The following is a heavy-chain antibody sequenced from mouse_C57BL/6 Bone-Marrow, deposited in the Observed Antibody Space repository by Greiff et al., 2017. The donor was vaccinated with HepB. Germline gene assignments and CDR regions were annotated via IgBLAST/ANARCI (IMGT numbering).Heavy chain of an antibody. CDR2: IDPSDSYT. J-gene: IGHJ3*01. Sequence: QVQLKQPGAELVKPGASVKLSCKASGYTFTSYWMQWVKQRPGQGLEWIGEIDPSDSYTNYNQKFKGKATLTVDTSSSTAYMQLSSLTSEDSAVYYCARYYGSRGGACWGQGTLVTVSA. V-gene: IGHV1-50*01. CDR1: GYTFTSYW. D-gene: IGHD1-1*01. CDR3: ARYYGSRGGAC.